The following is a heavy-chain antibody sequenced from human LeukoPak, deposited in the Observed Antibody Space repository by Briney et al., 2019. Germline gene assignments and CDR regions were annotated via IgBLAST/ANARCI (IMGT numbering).Heavy chain of an antibody. D-gene: IGHD3-10*01. J-gene: IGHJ4*02. CDR2: IYYSGST. V-gene: IGHV4-39*02. Sequence: SETLSLTCTVSGGSISSSSYYWGWIRQPPGKGLEWIGSIYYSGSTYYNPSLKSRVTISVDTSKNQFSLQLNSVTPEDTAVYYCARDRNAQHFGESYFDYWGQGTLVTVSS. CDR3: ARDRNAQHFGESYFDY. CDR1: GGSISSSSYY.